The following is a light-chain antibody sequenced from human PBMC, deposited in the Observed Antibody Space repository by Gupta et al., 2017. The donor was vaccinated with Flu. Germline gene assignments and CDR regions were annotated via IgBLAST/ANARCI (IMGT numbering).Light chain of an antibody. CDR1: QSLSNSY. CDR2: GIS. Sequence: ERATLSCRASQSLSNSYLAWYQQKPGQAPRLPIYGISNRATGIPDRFSGSGSGTDLTLTISRLEPEDFAVYYCQQYGNIPLTFGGGTKVEIK. V-gene: IGKV3-20*01. CDR3: QQYGNIPLT. J-gene: IGKJ4*01.